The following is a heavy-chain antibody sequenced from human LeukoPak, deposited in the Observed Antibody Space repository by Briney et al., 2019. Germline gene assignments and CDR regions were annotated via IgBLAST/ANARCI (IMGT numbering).Heavy chain of an antibody. V-gene: IGHV3-23*01. CDR2: ISGSGGST. J-gene: IGHJ4*02. CDR1: GFTFSSYA. D-gene: IGHD5-24*01. Sequence: PGGSLRLSCAASGFTFSSYAMSWVRQASGKGLEWVSAISGSGGSTYYADSVKGRFTISRDNSKNTLYLQMNSLRAEDTAVYYCAKVVEMATTYHYWGQGTLVTVSS. CDR3: AKVVEMATTYHY.